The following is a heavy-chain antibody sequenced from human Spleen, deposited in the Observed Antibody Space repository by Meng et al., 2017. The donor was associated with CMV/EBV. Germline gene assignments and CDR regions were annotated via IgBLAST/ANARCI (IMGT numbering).Heavy chain of an antibody. CDR1: GFTFNTYG. J-gene: IGHJ4*02. Sequence: GESLKISCAASGFTFNTYGMHWVRQAPGKGLEWVAFIWYDGSNKYDADSVKGRFTISRDNSKNTLYLQMNSLRAEDTAVYYCAKQGTRNFDYWGQGTLVTVSS. V-gene: IGHV3-30*02. CDR3: AKQGTRNFDY. CDR2: IWYDGSNK.